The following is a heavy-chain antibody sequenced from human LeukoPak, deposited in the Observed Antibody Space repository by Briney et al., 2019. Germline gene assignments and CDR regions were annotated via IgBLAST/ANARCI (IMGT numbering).Heavy chain of an antibody. V-gene: IGHV4-34*01. CDR2: INHSGST. D-gene: IGHD5-18*01. CDR3: ASRGYTYGYAY. Sequence: KPSETLSLTCAVYGGSFSGYYWSWIRQPPGKGLEWIGEINHSGSTNYNPSLKSRVTISVDTSKNQFSLKLSSVTAADTAVYYCASRGYTYGYAYWGQGTLVTVSS. CDR1: GGSFSGYY. J-gene: IGHJ4*02.